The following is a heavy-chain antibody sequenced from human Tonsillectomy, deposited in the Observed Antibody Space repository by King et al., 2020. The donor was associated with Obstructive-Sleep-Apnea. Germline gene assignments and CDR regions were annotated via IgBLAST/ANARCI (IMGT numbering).Heavy chain of an antibody. D-gene: IGHD3-9*01. J-gene: IGHJ6*02. CDR3: ASDNYDILTGYYYGMDV. Sequence: VQLQQSGPGLVKPSQTLSLTCAISGDSVSSNSAAWNWIRQSPSRGLERLGRTYYRSKWYNDYAVSVKSRITINPDTSKNQFSLQLNSVTPEDTAVYYCASDNYDILTGYYYGMDVWGQGTTVTVSS. CDR2: TYYRSKWYN. V-gene: IGHV6-1*01. CDR1: GDSVSSNSAA.